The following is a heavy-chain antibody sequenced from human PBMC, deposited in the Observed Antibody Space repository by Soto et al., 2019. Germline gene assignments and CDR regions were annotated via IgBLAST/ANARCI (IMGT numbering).Heavy chain of an antibody. CDR2: IFYTGST. Sequence: SETLSLTCTVSGGSVSRGSYYWSWIRQHPGKGLECIGYIFYTGSTYYNPTLKSRVTMSVDTSKRQFSLNLSSLTAEDTAVYYCARSAVAGRPTPFDYWGQGTLVTVSS. CDR3: ARSAVAGRPTPFDY. V-gene: IGHV4-31*03. D-gene: IGHD6-19*01. J-gene: IGHJ4*02. CDR1: GGSVSRGSYY.